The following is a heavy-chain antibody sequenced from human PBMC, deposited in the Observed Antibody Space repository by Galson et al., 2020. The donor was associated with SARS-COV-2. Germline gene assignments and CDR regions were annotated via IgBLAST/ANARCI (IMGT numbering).Heavy chain of an antibody. CDR3: AKTLHSSSSEFLSAFDI. V-gene: IGHV3-33*06. J-gene: IGHJ3*02. D-gene: IGHD6-6*01. Sequence: GGSLRLSCAASGFTFSSYGMHWVRQAPGKGLEWVAVIWYDGSNKYYADSVKGRFTISTDNSKNTLYLQMNSLRAEDTAVYYCAKTLHSSSSEFLSAFDIWGQGTMVTVSS. CDR1: GFTFSSYG. CDR2: IWYDGSNK.